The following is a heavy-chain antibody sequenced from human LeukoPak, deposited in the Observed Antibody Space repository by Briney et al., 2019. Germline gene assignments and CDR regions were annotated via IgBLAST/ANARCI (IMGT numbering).Heavy chain of an antibody. Sequence: GGSLRLSCAAPGFTFINAWMSWVRQAPGKGLEWVGRIKSKTDGGTTDYAAPVKGRFTISRDDSKNTLYLQMNSLKTEDTAVYYCTTMAYYYDSSGYSLYDYWGQGTLVTVSS. CDR2: IKSKTDGGTT. CDR3: TTMAYYYDSSGYSLYDY. J-gene: IGHJ4*02. D-gene: IGHD3-22*01. CDR1: GFTFINAW. V-gene: IGHV3-15*01.